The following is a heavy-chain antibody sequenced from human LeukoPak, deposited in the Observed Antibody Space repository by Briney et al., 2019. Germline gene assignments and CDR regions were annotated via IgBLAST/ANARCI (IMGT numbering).Heavy chain of an antibody. D-gene: IGHD6-13*01. CDR2: IWYDGSNK. CDR1: GFTFSSYG. V-gene: IGHV3-30*02. CDR3: AKGNPRYSSSAGGAFDI. J-gene: IGHJ3*02. Sequence: GGSLRLSCAASGFTFSSYGMHWVRQAPGKGLEWVAFIWYDGSNKYYADSVKGRFTISRDNSKNTLYLQMNSLRAEDTAVYYCAKGNPRYSSSAGGAFDIWGQGTMVTVSS.